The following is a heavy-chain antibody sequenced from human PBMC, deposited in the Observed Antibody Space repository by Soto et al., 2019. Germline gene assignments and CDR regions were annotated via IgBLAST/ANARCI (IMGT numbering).Heavy chain of an antibody. D-gene: IGHD6-13*01. CDR2: ISDDGSNE. J-gene: IGHJ4*02. V-gene: IGHV3-30*18. CDR1: GFTFSSYG. Sequence: QVQLVESGGGVVQPGRSLRLSCAASGFTFSSYGMHWVRQAPGKGLEWVAFISDDGSNEYYADSVKGRFTISRDNSKNTLYLQMNSLRAEDTAVYYCAKRVGYSSSWLLDYWGQGTLVTVSS. CDR3: AKRVGYSSSWLLDY.